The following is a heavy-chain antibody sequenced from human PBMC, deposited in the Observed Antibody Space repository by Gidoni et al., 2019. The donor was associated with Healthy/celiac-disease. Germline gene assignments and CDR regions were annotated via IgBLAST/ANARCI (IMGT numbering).Heavy chain of an antibody. CDR2: ISYDGSNK. V-gene: IGHV3-30-3*01. Sequence: QVQLVESGGGVVQPGRSLRLSCAASGFTFSSYAMHWVRQAPGKGLEWVAVISYDGSNKYYADSVKGRFTISRDNSKNTLYLQMNSLRAEDTAVYYCARNGEMATIFGYGMDVWGQGTTVTVSS. J-gene: IGHJ6*02. CDR3: ARNGEMATIFGYGMDV. D-gene: IGHD3-3*01. CDR1: GFTFSSYA.